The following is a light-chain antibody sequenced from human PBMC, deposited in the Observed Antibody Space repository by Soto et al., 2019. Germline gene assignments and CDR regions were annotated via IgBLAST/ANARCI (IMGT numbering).Light chain of an antibody. Sequence: DIQMTQAPSSLSASVGDRGTITCRASQDIRNYLAWYQQKPGKVPKLLIYAASTLRSGVPSRFSGSGSGTDFTLTISNLQPEDVASYYCQAHNSAPLTFGGGTKVDIK. CDR3: QAHNSAPLT. CDR2: AAS. J-gene: IGKJ4*01. V-gene: IGKV1-27*01. CDR1: QDIRNY.